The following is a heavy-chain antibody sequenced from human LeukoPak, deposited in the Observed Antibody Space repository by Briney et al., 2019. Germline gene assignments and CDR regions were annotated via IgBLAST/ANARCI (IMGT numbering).Heavy chain of an antibody. D-gene: IGHD2-21*02. V-gene: IGHV1-69*01. CDR1: GGTFSSYA. CDR3: ARDLTSYCGGDCYSDAFDI. J-gene: IGHJ3*02. CDR2: IIPIFGTA. Sequence: ASVKVSCKASGGTFSSYAISWVRQAPGQGLEWMGGIIPIFGTANYAQKFQGRVTITADESTSTAYMELSSLRSEDTAVYYCARDLTSYCGGDCYSDAFDIWGQGTMVTVSS.